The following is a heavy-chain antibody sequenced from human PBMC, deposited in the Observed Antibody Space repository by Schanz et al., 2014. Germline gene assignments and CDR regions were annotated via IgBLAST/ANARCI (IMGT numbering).Heavy chain of an antibody. CDR3: AKDLLWLGESYYYGMDV. D-gene: IGHD3-10*01. CDR2: IWYDGNNK. V-gene: IGHV3-33*06. Sequence: QVQLVESGGGVVQPGRSLRLSCAASGFAFNNYGMHWVRQAPGKGLEWVAIIWYDGNNKKYADSVKGRFTISRDNFKNTLYLQMNSLRAEDTAVYYCAKDLLWLGESYYYGMDVWGQGTTXTVSS. CDR1: GFAFNNYG. J-gene: IGHJ6*02.